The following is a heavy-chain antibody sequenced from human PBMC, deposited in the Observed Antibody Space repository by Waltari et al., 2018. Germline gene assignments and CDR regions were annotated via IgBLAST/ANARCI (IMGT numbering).Heavy chain of an antibody. D-gene: IGHD3-16*01. CDR2: IWYDGSNK. CDR1: GFTFSSYG. CDR3: ARAPRFGLTFDY. J-gene: IGHJ4*02. V-gene: IGHV3-33*01. Sequence: QVQLVESGGGVVQPGRSLRLSCAASGFTFSSYGMHWVRQAPGKGLEWVAVIWYDGSNKYYADSVKGRFTISRDNSRNTLYLQMNSRRAEYTAVYYCARAPRFGLTFDYWGQGTLVTVSS.